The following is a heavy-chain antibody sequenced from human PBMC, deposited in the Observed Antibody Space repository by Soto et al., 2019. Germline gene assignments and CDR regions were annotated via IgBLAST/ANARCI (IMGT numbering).Heavy chain of an antibody. CDR3: ARSYCSGGSCRAFDP. Sequence: ASVKVSCKASGYTFTGYYMHWVRQAPGQGPEWMGWINPNSGGTNYAQKFQGRVTMTRDTSISTAYMELSRLRSDDTAVYYCARSYCSGGSCRAFDPWGQGTLVTVSS. V-gene: IGHV1-2*02. D-gene: IGHD2-15*01. CDR2: INPNSGGT. J-gene: IGHJ5*02. CDR1: GYTFTGYY.